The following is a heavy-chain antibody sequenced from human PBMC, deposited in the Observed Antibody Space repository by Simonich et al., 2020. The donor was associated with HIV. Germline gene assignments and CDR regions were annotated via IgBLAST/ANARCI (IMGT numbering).Heavy chain of an antibody. CDR2: INHSGST. CDR1: GGSFSGYY. D-gene: IGHD2-2*01. CDR3: ARGFYQRLYYFDY. V-gene: IGHV4-34*01. J-gene: IGHJ4*02. Sequence: QVQLQQWGAGLLKPSETLSLTCAVYGGSFSGYYWSWIRQPPGKGLEWIGEINHSGSTNNNPSLKSRFTISVDTSKNQFSLKLSSVTAADTAVYYCARGFYQRLYYFDYWGQGTLVTVSS.